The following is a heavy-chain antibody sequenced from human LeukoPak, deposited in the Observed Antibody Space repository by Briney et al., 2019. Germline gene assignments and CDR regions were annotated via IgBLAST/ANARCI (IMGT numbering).Heavy chain of an antibody. V-gene: IGHV3-33*01. Sequence: PGGSLRLSCAASGFTFRIYGMHWVRQAPGKGLEWVAVIWYDGSNKYHADSVKGRFTISRDDAKNTLYLQMNSLRAEDTAIYYCARASYGSGSYYGPSDWGQGTLATVSS. CDR2: IWYDGSNK. J-gene: IGHJ4*02. D-gene: IGHD3-10*01. CDR1: GFTFRIYG. CDR3: ARASYGSGSYYGPSD.